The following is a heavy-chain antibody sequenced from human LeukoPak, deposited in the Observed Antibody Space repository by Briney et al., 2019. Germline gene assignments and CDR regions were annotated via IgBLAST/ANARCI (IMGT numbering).Heavy chain of an antibody. J-gene: IGHJ4*02. D-gene: IGHD3-10*01. V-gene: IGHV3-74*01. CDR2: ISTDGTTT. CDR1: GFTFSSHG. Sequence: GGSLRLSCAASGFTFSSHGLHWVRQAPGKGLVWVSRISTDGTTTNYADSVKGRFTISRDSTKSTLYLQMNSLRAEDTAVYYCVRSFSGPADYWGQGTQVTVSS. CDR3: VRSFSGPADY.